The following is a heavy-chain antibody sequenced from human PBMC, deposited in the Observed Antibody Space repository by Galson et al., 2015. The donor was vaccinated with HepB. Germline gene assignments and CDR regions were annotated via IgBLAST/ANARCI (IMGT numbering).Heavy chain of an antibody. CDR1: GFTLSNYV. Sequence: SLRLSCAASGFTLSNYVMHWVRQAPGKGLEWVAVIWYDGSNEYYVDSVKGRFTISRDNSKNTLYLQMNSLRVEDTAVYYCARGGITGTTRHYYYGMDVWGQGTTVTVSS. V-gene: IGHV3-33*01. CDR3: ARGGITGTTRHYYYGMDV. J-gene: IGHJ6*02. CDR2: IWYDGSNE. D-gene: IGHD1-7*01.